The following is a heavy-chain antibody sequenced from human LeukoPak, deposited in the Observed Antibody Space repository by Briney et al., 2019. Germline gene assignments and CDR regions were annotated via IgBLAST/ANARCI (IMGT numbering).Heavy chain of an antibody. V-gene: IGHV3-30-3*01. CDR3: ARDSGSTGYSSSWYYFDY. J-gene: IGHJ4*02. CDR1: GFTFSSYA. Sequence: GGSLTLSCAASGFTFSSYAIHWVCQPQAQGQELVAVIYYDESNKYFADSVKGRFTTSRDNSKTTLYLQMNSLRAEDTAVYYCARDSGSTGYSSSWYYFDYSGQGNLVTVSS. CDR2: IYYDESNK. D-gene: IGHD6-13*01.